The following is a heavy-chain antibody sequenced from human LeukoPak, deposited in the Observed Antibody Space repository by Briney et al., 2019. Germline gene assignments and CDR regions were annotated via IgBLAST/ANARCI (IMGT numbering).Heavy chain of an antibody. CDR3: AKGSGWYV. CDR2: ISGSGGST. V-gene: IGHV3-23*01. Sequence: PGGSLRLSCAASGFTSSSSSMSWVRQVPGKGLEWVSVISGSGGSTDYADSVKGRFTISRDNSKNTLYLQINSLRAEDTAVYYCAKGSGWYVWGQGTLVTVPS. D-gene: IGHD6-19*01. J-gene: IGHJ4*02. CDR1: GFTSSSSS.